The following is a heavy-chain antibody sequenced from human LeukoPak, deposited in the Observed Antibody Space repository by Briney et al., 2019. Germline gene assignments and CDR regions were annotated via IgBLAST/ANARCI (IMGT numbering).Heavy chain of an antibody. V-gene: IGHV3-74*01. CDR3: TRAVVMTASDS. D-gene: IGHD2-21*02. CDR1: GFTFTSFC. J-gene: IGHJ4*02. Sequence: PGGSLRLSCAAAGFTFTSFCMHCVRQAQGKWLVWVSRINSDGSITTHADSVKGLFTISRDNAKNTVYLQLSSLRADDTVVYYCTRAVVMTASDSWGQGTLVTVSS. CDR2: INSDGSIT.